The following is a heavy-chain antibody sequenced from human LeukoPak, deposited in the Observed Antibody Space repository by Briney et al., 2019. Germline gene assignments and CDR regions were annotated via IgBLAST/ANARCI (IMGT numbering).Heavy chain of an antibody. V-gene: IGHV3-23*01. Sequence: GGSLRISCAASGFTFSSYAMSWVRQAPGKGLEWVSAISGSGGSTYYADPVKGRFTISRDNSKNTLYLQMNSLRAEDAAVYYCAKSWKPYYYYYGMDVWGQGTTVTVSS. D-gene: IGHD1-1*01. CDR3: AKSWKPYYYYYGMDV. CDR2: ISGSGGST. J-gene: IGHJ6*02. CDR1: GFTFSSYA.